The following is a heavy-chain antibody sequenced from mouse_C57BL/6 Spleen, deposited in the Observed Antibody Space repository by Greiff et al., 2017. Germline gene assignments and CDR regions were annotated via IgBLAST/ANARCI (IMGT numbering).Heavy chain of an antibody. CDR1: GYTFTSYW. Sequence: QVQLQQPGAELVKPGASVKMSCKASGYTFTSYWITWVKQRPGQGLEWIGDIYPGSGSINYNEKFKSKATLTVDTSSSTAYMQLSSLTSEDSAVYYCARKAYYSNYFDYWGQGTTLTVSS. D-gene: IGHD2-12*01. V-gene: IGHV1-55*01. J-gene: IGHJ2*01. CDR2: IYPGSGSI. CDR3: ARKAYYSNYFDY.